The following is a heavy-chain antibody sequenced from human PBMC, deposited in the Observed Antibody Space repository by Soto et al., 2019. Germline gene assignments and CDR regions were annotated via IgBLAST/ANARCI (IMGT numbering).Heavy chain of an antibody. V-gene: IGHV4-34*01. CDR1: GGSFSGYY. CDR3: ARARITIFGVVLGPDY. D-gene: IGHD3-3*01. J-gene: IGHJ4*02. Sequence: PSETLSLTCAVYGGSFSGYYWSWIRQPPGKGLEWIGEINHSGSTNYNPSLKSRVTISVDTSKNQFSLKLSSVTAADTAVYYCARARITIFGVVLGPDYWGQGTLVTVS. CDR2: INHSGST.